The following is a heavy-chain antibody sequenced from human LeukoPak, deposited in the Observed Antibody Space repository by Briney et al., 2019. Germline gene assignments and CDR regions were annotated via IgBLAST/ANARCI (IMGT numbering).Heavy chain of an antibody. D-gene: IGHD6-19*01. V-gene: IGHV1-69*13. CDR1: GGTFSSYA. J-gene: IGHJ4*02. CDR3: ARDQHSSGWFDY. Sequence: SVKVSCKASGGTFSSYAISWVRQAPGQGLEWMGGIIPIFGTANYAQKFQGRVTITADESTSTAYMELSSLRSEDTAVYYCARDQHSSGWFDYWGQGTLVTASS. CDR2: IIPIFGTA.